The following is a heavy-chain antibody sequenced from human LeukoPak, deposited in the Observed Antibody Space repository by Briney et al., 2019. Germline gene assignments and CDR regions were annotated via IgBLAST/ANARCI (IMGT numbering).Heavy chain of an antibody. V-gene: IGHV1-2*02. Sequence: ASVKVSCKASRYTFIDYYIHWVRQAPGQGLEWMGWINPNSGGTSYAQKFQGRVTMTRDTSISTVYMELSSLRSEDTAVYYCARECSSGYYCGLDWGQGTLVTVSS. CDR2: INPNSGGT. CDR3: ARECSSGYYCGLD. CDR1: RYTFIDYY. J-gene: IGHJ4*02. D-gene: IGHD3-22*01.